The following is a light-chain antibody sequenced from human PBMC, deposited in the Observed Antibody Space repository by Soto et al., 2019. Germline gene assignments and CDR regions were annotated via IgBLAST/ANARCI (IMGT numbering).Light chain of an antibody. V-gene: IGLV2-11*01. CDR1: SSDVGGYNY. J-gene: IGLJ2*01. CDR2: DVS. CDR3: CSYAGNYILV. Sequence: QSVLTQPRSVSGSPGQSVTISCTGTSSDVGGYNYVSWYQQHPGKAPKIMIYDVSKRPSGVPDRFSGSKSGNTASLTISGLQAEDEADYYCCSYAGNYILVFGGGTKVTVL.